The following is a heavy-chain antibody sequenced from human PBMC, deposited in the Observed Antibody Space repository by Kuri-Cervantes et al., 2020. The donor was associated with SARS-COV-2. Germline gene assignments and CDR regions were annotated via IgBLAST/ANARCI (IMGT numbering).Heavy chain of an antibody. CDR2: ISGSGGST. D-gene: IGHD3-22*01. Sequence: GGSLRLSCAASGFTFSSYSMNWVRQAPGKGLEWVSAISGSGGSTNYADSVKGRFTISRDNSKNTLYLQMNSLRAEDTAVYYCAKKATYDSSGYYPFDYWGQGTLVTVSS. V-gene: IGHV3-23*01. CDR3: AKKATYDSSGYYPFDY. CDR1: GFTFSSYS. J-gene: IGHJ4*02.